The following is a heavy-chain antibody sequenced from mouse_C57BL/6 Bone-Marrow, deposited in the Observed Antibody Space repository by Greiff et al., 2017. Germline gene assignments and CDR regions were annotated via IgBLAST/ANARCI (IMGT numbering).Heavy chain of an antibody. CDR1: GFSLTSYG. V-gene: IGHV2-6*01. D-gene: IGHD2-1*01. CDR3: ASRYYGNYPFAY. J-gene: IGHJ3*01. Sequence: VQVVESGPGLVAPSQSLSITCTVSGFSLTSYGVDWVRQSPGKGLEWLGVIWGVGGTNYNSALKSRLSISKDNSKSQVFLKMNSLQTDDTAMYYCASRYYGNYPFAYWGQGTLVTVSA. CDR2: IWGVGGT.